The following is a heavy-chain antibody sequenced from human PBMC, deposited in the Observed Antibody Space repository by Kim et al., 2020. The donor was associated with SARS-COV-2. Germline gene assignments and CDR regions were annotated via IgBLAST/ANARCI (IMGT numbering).Heavy chain of an antibody. CDR3: ASGHYDFWSDYYLNWF. D-gene: IGHD3-3*01. V-gene: IGHV1-18*01. CDR1: GYRFSSLN. Sequence: ASVKVSCKTSGYRFSSLNIAWVRQAPGQGPEWMGWISSYNGNTIHAQNFQGRITLTADTSTATAYMELRRLGSDDTAVYYCASGHYDFWSDYYLNWF. J-gene: IGHJ5*01. CDR2: ISSYNGNT.